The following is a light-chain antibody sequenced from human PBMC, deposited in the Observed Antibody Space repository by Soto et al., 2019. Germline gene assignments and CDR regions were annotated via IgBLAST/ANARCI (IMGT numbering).Light chain of an antibody. CDR2: DAS. J-gene: IGKJ1*01. CDR1: QSISRW. CDR3: QQHNGYSTWT. V-gene: IGKV1-5*01. Sequence: DIQMTQSFSTMSASVGDRVTIACRASQSISRWLAWYQQKPGKAPKVLIWDASSLHRGVPSRFSGSGYGTEFTLTISSLQPDDFGTYYCQQHNGYSTWTFGQGTKV.